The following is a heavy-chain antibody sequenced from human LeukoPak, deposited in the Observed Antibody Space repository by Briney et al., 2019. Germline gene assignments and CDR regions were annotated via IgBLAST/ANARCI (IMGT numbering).Heavy chain of an antibody. V-gene: IGHV3-23*01. Sequence: GGSLRLSCAASGFTFSSYAMSWVRQAPGKGLEWVSAISGSGGSTYYADSVKGRFTISRDNSKNTLYLQMNSLRAEDTAVYYRAGRVTDYGFDYWGQGTLVTVSS. CDR1: GFTFSSYA. CDR3: AGRVTDYGFDY. CDR2: ISGSGGST. J-gene: IGHJ4*02. D-gene: IGHD4-17*01.